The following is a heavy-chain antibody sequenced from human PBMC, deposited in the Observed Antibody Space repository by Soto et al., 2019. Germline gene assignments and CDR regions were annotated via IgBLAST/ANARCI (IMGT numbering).Heavy chain of an antibody. Sequence: SCWVHQETEQGLEWMGWISAYNGNTNYAQKLQGRVTMTTDTSTSTAYMELRSLRSDDTAVYYCARHESSFGGVFNWFDPWGQGTLVTVSS. CDR2: ISAYNGNT. J-gene: IGHJ5*02. V-gene: IGHV1-18*01. CDR3: ARHESSFGGVFNWFDP. D-gene: IGHD3-16*01.